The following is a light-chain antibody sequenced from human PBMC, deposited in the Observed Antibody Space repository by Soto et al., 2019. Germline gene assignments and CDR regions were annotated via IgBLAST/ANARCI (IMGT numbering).Light chain of an antibody. CDR1: QSVSSSY. CDR2: GAS. Sequence: EIVLTQSPGTLSLSPGERATLSCRASQSVSSSYLAWYQQKPGQAPRLLIYGASSRATGIPDRFSGSGSGTDFTLTISRLEPEDCAVSYYQQYGSSAWTFGQGTKVEIK. J-gene: IGKJ1*01. CDR3: QQYGSSAWT. V-gene: IGKV3-20*01.